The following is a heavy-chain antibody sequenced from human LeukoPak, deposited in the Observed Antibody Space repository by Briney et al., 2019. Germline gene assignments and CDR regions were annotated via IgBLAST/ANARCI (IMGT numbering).Heavy chain of an antibody. CDR1: GFTFSDYY. CDR2: ISSSSSYT. D-gene: IGHD6-19*01. CDR3: ARDSRGSTYFDY. J-gene: IGHJ4*02. Sequence: GGSLRLSCAASGFTFSDYYMSWIRQAPGKGLEWVSYISSSSSYTNYADSVKGRFTISRDNAKNSLYLQMNSLRAEDTAVYYCARDSRGSTYFDYWGQGTLVTVSS. V-gene: IGHV3-11*06.